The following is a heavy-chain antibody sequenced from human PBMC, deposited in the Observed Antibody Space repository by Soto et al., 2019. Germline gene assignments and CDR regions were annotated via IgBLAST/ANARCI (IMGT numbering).Heavy chain of an antibody. J-gene: IGHJ4*02. CDR2: IYYSGST. D-gene: IGHD6-19*01. Sequence: LSLTCTDSGGAISSYYWSWIRQPPGKGLEWIGYIYYSGSTNYNPSLKSRVTISVDTSKNQFSLKLSSVTAADTAVYYCARSGSGWLDYWGQGTLVTVSS. CDR3: ARSGSGWLDY. V-gene: IGHV4-59*01. CDR1: GGAISSYY.